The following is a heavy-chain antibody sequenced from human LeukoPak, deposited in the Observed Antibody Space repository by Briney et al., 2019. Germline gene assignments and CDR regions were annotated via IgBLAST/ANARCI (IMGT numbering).Heavy chain of an antibody. CDR2: IYPGDSDT. J-gene: IGHJ3*02. D-gene: IGHD2-15*01. CDR1: GYSFTSYW. Sequence: GESLKISCKGSGYSFTSYWIGWVRQMPGKGLEWMGIIYPGDSDTRYSPSFQGQVTISADKSISTAYLQWSGLKASDTAMYYCARLAYCSGGICHQGAFDIWGQGTVVTVSS. V-gene: IGHV5-51*01. CDR3: ARLAYCSGGICHQGAFDI.